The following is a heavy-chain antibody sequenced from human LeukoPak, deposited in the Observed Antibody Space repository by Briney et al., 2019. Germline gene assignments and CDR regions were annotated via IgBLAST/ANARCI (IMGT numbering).Heavy chain of an antibody. D-gene: IGHD3-22*01. CDR3: ARVSMIVVGSAFDI. CDR1: GGTFSSYA. Sequence: SVKVSCKASGGTFSSYAISWVRQAPGQGLEWMGRIIPIFGTANYAQKFQGRVTITTDESTSTAYMELSSLRFEDTAVYYCARVSMIVVGSAFDIWGQGTMVTVSS. V-gene: IGHV1-69*05. J-gene: IGHJ3*02. CDR2: IIPIFGTA.